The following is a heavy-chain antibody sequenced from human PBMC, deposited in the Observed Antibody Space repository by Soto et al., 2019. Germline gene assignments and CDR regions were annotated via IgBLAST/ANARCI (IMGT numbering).Heavy chain of an antibody. J-gene: IGHJ5*02. Sequence: SVKVSCKASGFTFSSSAVQWMRQARGQRLEWIGKIVVGSGNTNYAQKFQERVTITRDMSTSTAYMELSSLRSEDTAFYYCAAFDPGPMGFDPWGQGTLVTVSS. CDR1: GFTFSSSA. D-gene: IGHD3-9*01. CDR2: IVVGSGNT. CDR3: AAFDPGPMGFDP. V-gene: IGHV1-58*01.